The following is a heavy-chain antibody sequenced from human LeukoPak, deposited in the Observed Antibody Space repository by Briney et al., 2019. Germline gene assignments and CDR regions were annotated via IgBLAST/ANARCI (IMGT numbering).Heavy chain of an antibody. CDR2: MKPDSGDT. V-gene: IGHV1-8*01. CDR1: GNTFTSED. CDR3: AGGLGLGGPFEY. D-gene: IGHD3-16*01. J-gene: IGHJ4*02. Sequence: ASVKVSCKASGNTFTSEDINWVRQAPGQGLEWMGWMKPDSGDTGYAQMFQGRVSMTTNTSIGTVYMELSSLTSEDTAVYYCAGGLGLGGPFEYWGQGTLVTVSS.